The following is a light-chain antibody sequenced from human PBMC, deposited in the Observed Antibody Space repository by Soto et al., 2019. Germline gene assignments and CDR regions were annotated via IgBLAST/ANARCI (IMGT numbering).Light chain of an antibody. V-gene: IGKV3-11*01. J-gene: IGKJ4*01. CDR3: QQRSNWPST. CDR2: DAS. CDR1: QSVSSY. Sequence: EIVLTQSPATLSLSPGDRATLSCRASQSVSSYLAWYQQKPGQAPRLLIYDASSRATGIPARFSGSGSGTDFTLTISSPESEDFGVYYCQQRSNWPSTFGGGNKVEIK.